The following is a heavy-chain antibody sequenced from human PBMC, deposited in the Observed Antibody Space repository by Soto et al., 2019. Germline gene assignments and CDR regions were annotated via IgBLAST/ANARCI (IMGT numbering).Heavy chain of an antibody. CDR3: ASGPTVVVPADFDY. Sequence: ASVMGSWKASGYTFTRYDMYWGGPAPGQRLECMGRINAGNRNTKYFQQCQDRVTITWDTSASTAYMELSSLRSEDTALYYCASGPTVVVPADFDYWGQGTLVTVSS. CDR1: GYTFTRYD. D-gene: IGHD2-2*01. J-gene: IGHJ4*02. CDR2: INAGNRNT. V-gene: IGHV1-3*01.